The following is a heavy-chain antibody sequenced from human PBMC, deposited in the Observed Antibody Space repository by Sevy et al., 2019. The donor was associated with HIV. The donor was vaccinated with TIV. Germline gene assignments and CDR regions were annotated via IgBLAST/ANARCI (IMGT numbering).Heavy chain of an antibody. CDR2: IFSDGST. V-gene: IGHV3-53*01. CDR1: EFTVSSNY. Sequence: GGSLRRSCVASEFTVSSNYMSWVRQAPGKGLEWVSFIFSDGSTYYADSVKGRFTISRDNSKNTLYLQMDSLRAEDTAVYYCVRNGPAYYWGQGTLVTVSS. J-gene: IGHJ4*02. D-gene: IGHD2-8*01. CDR3: VRNGPAYY.